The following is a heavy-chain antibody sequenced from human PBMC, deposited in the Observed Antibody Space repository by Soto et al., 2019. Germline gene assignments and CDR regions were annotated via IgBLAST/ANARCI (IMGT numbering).Heavy chain of an antibody. J-gene: IGHJ5*01. D-gene: IGHD5-18*01. V-gene: IGHV1-69*12. CDR1: GGSFRSYA. CDR2: IIPIFGTP. Sequence: QVQLVQSGAEGKKPGSSVKVSCKASGGSFRSYAVNWVRQAPGQGLECLGGIIPIFGTPNYAQKFHGRVSITADESTSTVYMDLISLTSEDTAVYYCAYSANHRYFFDSWGQGTLVTVSS. CDR3: AYSANHRYFFDS.